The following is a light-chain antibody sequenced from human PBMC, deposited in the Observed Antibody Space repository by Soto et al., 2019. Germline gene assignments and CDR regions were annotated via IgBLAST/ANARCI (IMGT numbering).Light chain of an antibody. CDR2: GVS. J-gene: IGLJ1*01. CDR1: RNDVGLYNY. Sequence: QSALTQPASVSASPGQSITISCTGTRNDVGLYNYVSWYQHHPGNAPKLIIYGVSDRPSGVSNRFSGSKSGNTASLTISGLQAEDEADYYCCSSGGSPTYVFGTGTKVTVL. V-gene: IGLV2-14*01. CDR3: CSSGGSPTYV.